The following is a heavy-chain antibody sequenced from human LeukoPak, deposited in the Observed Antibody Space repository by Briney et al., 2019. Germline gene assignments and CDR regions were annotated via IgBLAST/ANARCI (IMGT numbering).Heavy chain of an antibody. CDR1: GFTFSSYS. Sequence: GGSLRRSGPASGFTFSSYSMKWVRQAPGKGLEWVSSISSSSSYIYYADSVKGRFTSARDNATKSLSLTMNRLRAEDTAVYYCAKDKLGWGHCSSTSCYTGAFDIWGQGTMVTVSS. CDR3: AKDKLGWGHCSSTSCYTGAFDI. D-gene: IGHD2-2*02. CDR2: ISSSSSYI. V-gene: IGHV3-21*01. J-gene: IGHJ3*02.